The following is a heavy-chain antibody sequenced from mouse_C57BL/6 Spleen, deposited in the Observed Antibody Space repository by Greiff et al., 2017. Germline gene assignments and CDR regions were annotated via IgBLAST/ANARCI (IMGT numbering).Heavy chain of an antibody. Sequence: EVQLVESGPGLVKPSQSLSLTCSVTGYSITSGYYWNWIRQFPGNKLEWMGYISYDGSNNYNPSLKNRISITRDTSKNQFFLKLNSVTTEDTATYYCAREGDYYGSSLRGYFDYWGQGTTLTVSS. CDR1: GYSITSGYY. CDR3: AREGDYYGSSLRGYFDY. D-gene: IGHD1-1*01. V-gene: IGHV3-6*01. CDR2: ISYDGSN. J-gene: IGHJ2*01.